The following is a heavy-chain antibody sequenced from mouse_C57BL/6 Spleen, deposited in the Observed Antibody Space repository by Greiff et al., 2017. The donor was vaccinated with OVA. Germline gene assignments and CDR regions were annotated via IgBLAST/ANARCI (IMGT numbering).Heavy chain of an antibody. V-gene: IGHV7-3*01. CDR1: GFTFTDYY. CDR2: IRNKANGYTT. J-gene: IGHJ4*01. Sequence: EVKLMESGGGLVQPGGSLSLSCAASGFTFTDYYMSWVRQPPGKALEWLGFIRNKANGYTTEYSASVKGRFTISRDNSQSILYLQMNALRAEDSATYYCARGPKAMDYWGQGTSVTVSS. D-gene: IGHD3-3*01. CDR3: ARGPKAMDY.